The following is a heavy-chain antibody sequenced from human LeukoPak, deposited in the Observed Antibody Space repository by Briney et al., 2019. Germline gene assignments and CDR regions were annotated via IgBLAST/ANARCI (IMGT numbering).Heavy chain of an antibody. CDR1: GFTFISYW. Sequence: GGSLRLPCEASGFTFISYWMSWAGRAPGKGLEWVAKIKQDGSEKYYVDSVKGRFTISRDNAKNSLYLQMNSLRAEDTAVYYCARDTVDDYGAYGMDVWGQGTTVTVSS. J-gene: IGHJ6*02. CDR3: ARDTVDDYGAYGMDV. V-gene: IGHV3-7*03. D-gene: IGHD4/OR15-4a*01. CDR2: IKQDGSEK.